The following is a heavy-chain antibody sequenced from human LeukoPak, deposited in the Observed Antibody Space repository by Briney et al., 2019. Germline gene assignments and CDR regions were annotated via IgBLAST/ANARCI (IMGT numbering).Heavy chain of an antibody. CDR3: ARDGRYYDTSGQEGY. CDR2: IYYSGNA. Sequence: PSETLSLTCTVSGDSISSGDYYWSWIRQPPGKGLEWIGYIYYSGNAYYNPSLKSRVTISVDTSKNQFSLKLISVTAADTAVYYCARDGRYYDTSGQEGYWGQGTLVTVSS. V-gene: IGHV4-30-4*01. J-gene: IGHJ4*02. CDR1: GDSISSGDYY. D-gene: IGHD3-22*01.